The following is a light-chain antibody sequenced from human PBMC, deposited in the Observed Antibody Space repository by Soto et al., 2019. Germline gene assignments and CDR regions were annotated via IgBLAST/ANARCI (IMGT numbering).Light chain of an antibody. Sequence: ESVLTQSPGTLSLSPGERATLSCRASQHIRSNYLAWYQHKPGQAPRLLIYGASTRATDMPGTFSGRGSGTEFTLTISSLRPEDFGVYYCQQYRSWPRTFGQGTKVDIK. CDR3: QQYRSWPRT. J-gene: IGKJ1*01. CDR2: GAS. V-gene: IGKV3-20*01. CDR1: QHIRSNY.